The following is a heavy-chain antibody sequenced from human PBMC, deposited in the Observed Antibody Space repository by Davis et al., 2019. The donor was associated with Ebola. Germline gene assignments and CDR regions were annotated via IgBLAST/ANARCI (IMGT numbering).Heavy chain of an antibody. CDR2: FKGRADGGTT. Sequence: GESLKISCAASGFTFSNAWMNWVRQSPGKGLELVGRFKGRADGGTTDYAAPVKGRFSISRDDSENTLYLQMNSLTTEDTGIYYCTTGGPSRCNSSSCYSVFDYWGQGTLVTVSS. J-gene: IGHJ4*02. V-gene: IGHV3-15*01. D-gene: IGHD2-15*01. CDR1: GFTFSNAW. CDR3: TTGGPSRCNSSSCYSVFDY.